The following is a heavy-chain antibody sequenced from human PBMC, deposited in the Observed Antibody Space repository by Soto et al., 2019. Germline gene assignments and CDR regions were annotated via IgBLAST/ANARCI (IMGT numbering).Heavy chain of an antibody. CDR1: GFIFDEFT. Sequence: GGSLRLSCAASGFIFDEFTMHWVRLLPGTGLQWVSYINWDGGITMYADSVKGCFTISRDNTNSHLYLQMNSLGSDDTALYYCPKDEGAAVESPGGWGQGTLVTVSS. V-gene: IGHV3-43*01. CDR3: PKDEGAAVESPGG. CDR2: INWDGGIT. D-gene: IGHD6-13*01. J-gene: IGHJ4*02.